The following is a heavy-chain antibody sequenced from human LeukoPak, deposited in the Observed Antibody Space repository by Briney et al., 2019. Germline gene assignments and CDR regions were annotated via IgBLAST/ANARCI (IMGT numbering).Heavy chain of an antibody. CDR1: GYSFTDKY. J-gene: IGHJ3*02. V-gene: IGHV1-2*02. CDR3: ARATYYYGSGAYGAFDI. Sequence: ASVKVSCKASGYSFTDKYMHWVRQAPGQGLEWMGWINPNSGGTNYAQKFQGRVTMTTDTSMSTAYMELSRLTSDDTAVYYCARATYYYGSGAYGAFDIWGQGTMVTVSS. CDR2: INPNSGGT. D-gene: IGHD3-10*01.